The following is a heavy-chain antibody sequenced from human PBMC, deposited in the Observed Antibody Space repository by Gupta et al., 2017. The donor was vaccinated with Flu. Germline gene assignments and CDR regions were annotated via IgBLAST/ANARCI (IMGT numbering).Heavy chain of an antibody. CDR2: IIPFFGTP. Sequence: QMQLVQTGAEVKKPGSSVKDSCKASGVTRGPYSFSWVRQAPGRGLEWMGGIIPFFGTPNSAQKFQARITSTADKSANIVYMALSSLRSEDTGIYYSARGRPGYSSFGDVAFYYYGMDVWGQGTPVIVS. J-gene: IGHJ6*02. CDR3: ARGRPGYSSFGDVAFYYYGMDV. D-gene: IGHD5-18*01. V-gene: IGHV1-69*06. CDR1: GVTRGPYS.